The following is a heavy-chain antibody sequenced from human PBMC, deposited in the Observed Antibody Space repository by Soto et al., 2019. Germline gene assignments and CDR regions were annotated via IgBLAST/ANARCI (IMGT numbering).Heavy chain of an antibody. CDR3: ARGRGAARHPGYCYYYGIDV. V-gene: IGHV1-18*01. Sequence: QVQLVQSGAAVKKLGASVKVSCKASGYTFTSYGISWVRQAPGQGLEWMGWISAYNGNTNYAQKLQGRVTMTTDTSTSTAYMELRSPRYDDTAGYYCARGRGAARHPGYCYYYGIDVWGQGTTVTVSS. D-gene: IGHD6-6*01. J-gene: IGHJ6*02. CDR1: GYTFTSYG. CDR2: ISAYNGNT.